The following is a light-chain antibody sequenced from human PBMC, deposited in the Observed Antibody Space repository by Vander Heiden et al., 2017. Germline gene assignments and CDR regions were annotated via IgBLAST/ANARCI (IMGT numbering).Light chain of an antibody. V-gene: IGKV3-15*01. CDR1: QSVINN. CDR3: QQYNNWPPLT. J-gene: IGKJ4*01. Sequence: DIVMTQSPATLSVSPGERATLSCRASQSVINNLAWYQHKPGQAPRLLIYAASTRATGIPARFSGSGSGTEFTLTISSLQSEDFAIYYCQQYNNWPPLTFGGGTKVEIK. CDR2: AAS.